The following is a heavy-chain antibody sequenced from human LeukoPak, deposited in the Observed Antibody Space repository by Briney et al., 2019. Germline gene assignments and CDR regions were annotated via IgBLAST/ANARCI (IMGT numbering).Heavy chain of an antibody. Sequence: SETLSLTCTVSGGSISSYYWSWIRQPPGKGLEWIGYIYYSGSTNYNPSLKSRVTISVDTSKNQFSLKLSSVTAADTAVYYCARGAGYYDILTGYGGLYYYYYMDVWGKGTTVTISS. V-gene: IGHV4-59*01. J-gene: IGHJ6*03. CDR1: GGSISSYY. D-gene: IGHD3-9*01. CDR3: ARGAGYYDILTGYGGLYYYYYMDV. CDR2: IYYSGST.